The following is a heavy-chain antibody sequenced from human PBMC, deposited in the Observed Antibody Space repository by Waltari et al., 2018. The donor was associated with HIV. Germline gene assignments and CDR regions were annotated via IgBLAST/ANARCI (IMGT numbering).Heavy chain of an antibody. Sequence: QVQLIQSGADVRKPGASVNVSCTATGFPLDIFYRHWVRQAPGQGREWTGLVNPSTGGTTSAEKLKHGLPLTQALSTSAVYMGFPRLTSEDTGDDNCARVPQSWLLLAWSEALELWGQGTVVVVSA. V-gene: IGHV1-46*02. CDR1: GFPLDIFY. J-gene: IGHJ3*01. CDR3: ARVPQSWLLLAWSEALEL. D-gene: IGHD5-12*01. CDR2: VNPSTGGT.